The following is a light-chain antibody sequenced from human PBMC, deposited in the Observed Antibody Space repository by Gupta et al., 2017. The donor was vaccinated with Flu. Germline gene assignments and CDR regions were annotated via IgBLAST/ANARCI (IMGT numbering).Light chain of an antibody. Sequence: DIVLTQSPGTLSLSPGERATLSCRASQSVSSSYLAWYQQKPGQAPRLLIYGASSRATGIPDRFSCSGSGTDFTLTISRLEPEDFAVYYCQQYGSSPYRFGQGTKLEIK. CDR1: QSVSSSY. J-gene: IGKJ2*03. CDR3: QQYGSSPYR. CDR2: GAS. V-gene: IGKV3-20*01.